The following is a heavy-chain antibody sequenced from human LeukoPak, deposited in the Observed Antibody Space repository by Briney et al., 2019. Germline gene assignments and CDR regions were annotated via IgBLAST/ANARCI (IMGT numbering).Heavy chain of an antibody. CDR1: GGPISSGGYS. V-gene: IGHV4-30-2*01. CDR2: IYHSGST. D-gene: IGHD3-9*01. J-gene: IGHJ6*02. Sequence: PSDTLSLTCAVSGGPISSGGYSWTWIRQPPGKGLEWIGYIYHSGSTYYNPSLKSRVTISVDRSKNQFSLKLSSVTAADTAVYYCARGGRPKILTGFYGMDVWGQGTTVTVSS. CDR3: ARGGRPKILTGFYGMDV.